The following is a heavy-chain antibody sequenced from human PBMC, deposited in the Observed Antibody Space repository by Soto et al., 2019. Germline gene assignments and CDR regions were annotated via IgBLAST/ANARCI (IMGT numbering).Heavy chain of an antibody. D-gene: IGHD3-10*01. CDR1: GFSFYTYS. CDR2: ISSSGSYI. V-gene: IGHV3-21*01. Sequence: EVQLVESGGGLVKPGGSLRLSCVASGFSFYTYSIHWVRQAPGKGLEWVSSISSSGSYISYADSVKGRFPISRDNAKNSLYLQMVSLRAEDTAMYFCAKDRGRTTNAFDFWGQGTMVTVSS. J-gene: IGHJ3*01. CDR3: AKDRGRTTNAFDF.